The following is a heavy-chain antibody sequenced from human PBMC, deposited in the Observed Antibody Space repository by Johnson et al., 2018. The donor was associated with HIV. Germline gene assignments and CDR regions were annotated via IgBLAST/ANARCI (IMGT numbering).Heavy chain of an antibody. Sequence: VQVVESGGGLVQPGGSLRLSCAASGFTFSSYAMSWVRQAPGKGLEWVSAISGSGGTIYYADSVRGRFTISRDNTKNSLSLQMSSLRVEDTAVYYCARDRVRDAFDIWGQGTMVTVSS. CDR2: ISGSGGTI. CDR3: ARDRVRDAFDI. CDR1: GFTFSSYA. D-gene: IGHD3-10*01. V-gene: IGHV3-23*04. J-gene: IGHJ3*02.